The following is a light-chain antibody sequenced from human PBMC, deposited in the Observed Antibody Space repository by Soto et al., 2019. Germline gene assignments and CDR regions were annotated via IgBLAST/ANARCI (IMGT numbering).Light chain of an antibody. J-gene: IGKJ1*01. CDR1: QSISSN. V-gene: IGKV3-15*01. Sequence: IVLTQSPATLSLSPGERVTLSCRASQSISSNSLAWYQQKPGQAPRLLIYGASTRATGIPARFSGSGSGTEFTLTISSLQSEDFAVYYCQQYNSWPRTFGQGTKVDIK. CDR3: QQYNSWPRT. CDR2: GAS.